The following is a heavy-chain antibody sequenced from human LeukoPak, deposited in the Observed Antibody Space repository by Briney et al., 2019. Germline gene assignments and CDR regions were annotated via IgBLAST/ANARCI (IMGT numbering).Heavy chain of an antibody. Sequence: SETLSLTCSFSGYSISSGYYWGWIRQPPGKGLEWIGSIYHSGSTYYNPVLRSRVTISVDTSKNPLSLKLSSVTAADTAVYYCARARREMVDYWGQGTLVTVSS. J-gene: IGHJ4*02. CDR2: IYHSGST. V-gene: IGHV4-38-2*02. CDR1: GYSISSGYY. CDR3: ARARREMVDY. D-gene: IGHD5-24*01.